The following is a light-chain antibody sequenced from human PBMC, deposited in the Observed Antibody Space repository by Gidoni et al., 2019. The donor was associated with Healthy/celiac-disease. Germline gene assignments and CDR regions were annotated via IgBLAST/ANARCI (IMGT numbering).Light chain of an antibody. J-gene: IGLJ2*01. Sequence: QSALTQPASVSGSPGQSITISCTGTSSYVGSYNLVSWYQQHPGKAPKLMIYEGSKRPSGVSNRFSGSKSGNTASLTISGLQAEDEADYYCCSYAGSSTFGVVFGGGTKLTVL. CDR2: EGS. V-gene: IGLV2-23*03. CDR1: SSYVGSYNL. CDR3: CSYAGSSTFGVV.